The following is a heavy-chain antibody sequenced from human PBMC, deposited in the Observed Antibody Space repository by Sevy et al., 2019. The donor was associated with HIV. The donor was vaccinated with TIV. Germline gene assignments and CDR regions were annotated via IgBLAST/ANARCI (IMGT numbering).Heavy chain of an antibody. Sequence: GGSLRLSCAASGFTFSDAWMSWVRQAPGKGLEWVGRIQSKTDGGTTDYAATVKGRFTISRDDSKNTLYLQMNSLKTEDTAVYYCTTEALDGDYGDYYYYCMDVWGQGTTVTVSS. J-gene: IGHJ6*02. D-gene: IGHD4-17*01. CDR1: GFTFSDAW. V-gene: IGHV3-15*01. CDR3: TTEALDGDYGDYYYYCMDV. CDR2: IQSKTDGGTT.